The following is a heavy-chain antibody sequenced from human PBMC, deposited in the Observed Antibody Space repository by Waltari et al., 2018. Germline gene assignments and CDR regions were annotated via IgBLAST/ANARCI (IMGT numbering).Heavy chain of an antibody. CDR1: GASISSNYW. V-gene: IGHV4-4*02. CDR3: AADRGNGLYFDY. J-gene: IGHJ4*02. Sequence: QVQLQESGPGLVKPSGTLSLTCAVSGASISSNYWWSWVRQSPGKGLGWIGQIHHSGRTYSTPSLKSRITISVDKSKNQFSLNLSSVNDADTAVYYCAADRGNGLYFDYWGQGTLVTVSS. D-gene: IGHD2-15*01. CDR2: IHHSGRT.